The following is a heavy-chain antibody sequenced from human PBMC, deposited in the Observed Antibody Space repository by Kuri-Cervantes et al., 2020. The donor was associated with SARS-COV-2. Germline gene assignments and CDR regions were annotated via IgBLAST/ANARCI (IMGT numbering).Heavy chain of an antibody. Sequence: GGSLRLSCAASGFTFSSYAISWVRQAPGKGLEWASVIYSGGSSTYYADSVKGRFTISRDNSKNTLYLQMNSLGAEDTAVYYCAKDIIAAAGMTIDYWGQGTLVTVSS. CDR3: AKDIIAAAGMTIDY. CDR2: IYSGGSST. J-gene: IGHJ4*02. CDR1: GFTFSSYA. D-gene: IGHD6-13*01. V-gene: IGHV3-23*03.